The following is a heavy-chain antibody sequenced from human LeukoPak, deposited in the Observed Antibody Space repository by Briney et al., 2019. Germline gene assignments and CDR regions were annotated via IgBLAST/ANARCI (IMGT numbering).Heavy chain of an antibody. CDR2: IYHTWST. Sequence: PSETLSLTCTISGGSVTDYYWSWIRQSPGKGLEWIGYIYHTWSTNYNPSLKSRVTMSVDTSKNQFSLKLSSVTAADTAVYYCARHYMVRGVIDHYYMDVWGKGTTVTISS. J-gene: IGHJ6*03. V-gene: IGHV4-59*08. D-gene: IGHD3-10*01. CDR1: GGSVTDYY. CDR3: ARHYMVRGVIDHYYMDV.